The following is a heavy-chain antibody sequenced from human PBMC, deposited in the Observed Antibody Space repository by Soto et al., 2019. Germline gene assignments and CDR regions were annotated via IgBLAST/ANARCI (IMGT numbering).Heavy chain of an antibody. CDR3: ARAPRGITMIVVVSYFDY. J-gene: IGHJ4*02. Sequence: SETLSLTCTVSSGSISSGGYYWSWIRHHPGKGLEWIGYIYYSGSTYYNPSLKSRVTISVDTSKNQFSLKLSSVTAADTAVYYCARAPRGITMIVVVSYFDYWGQGTLVTVSS. CDR2: IYYSGST. D-gene: IGHD3-22*01. V-gene: IGHV4-31*03. CDR1: SGSISSGGYY.